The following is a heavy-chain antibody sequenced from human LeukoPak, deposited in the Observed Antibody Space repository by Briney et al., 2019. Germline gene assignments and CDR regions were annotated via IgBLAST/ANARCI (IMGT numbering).Heavy chain of an antibody. V-gene: IGHV4-34*01. J-gene: IGHJ4*02. CDR1: GGSFSGYY. D-gene: IGHD3-9*01. CDR3: ARGSDILTGYSFDY. CDR2: INHSGSP. Sequence: SETLSLTCAVYGGSFSGYYWSWIRQPPGKGLEWIREINHSGSPNYNPSLKSRVTISVDTSKNQFSLKLSSVTAADTAVYYCARGSDILTGYSFDYWGQGALVTVSS.